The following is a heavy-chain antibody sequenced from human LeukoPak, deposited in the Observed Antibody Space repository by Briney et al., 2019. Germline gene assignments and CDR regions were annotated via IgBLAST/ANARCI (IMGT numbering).Heavy chain of an antibody. D-gene: IGHD2-21*01. V-gene: IGHV3-7*04. CDR2: INEDGSEI. CDR3: VRAYHPGGWFDP. J-gene: IGHJ5*02. CDR1: GFSFSNAW. Sequence: GGSLRLSCAASGFSFSNAWMTWVRQAPGKGMEWVASINEDGSEIHYVDSVKGRFTISGDNAKDSLYLQMNSLTAEDTAMYYCVRAYHPGGWFDPWGQGTLVTVSS.